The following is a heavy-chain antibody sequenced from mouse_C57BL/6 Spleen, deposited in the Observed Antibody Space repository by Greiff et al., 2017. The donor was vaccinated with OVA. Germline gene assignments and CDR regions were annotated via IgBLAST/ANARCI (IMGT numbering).Heavy chain of an antibody. CDR3: TRNWDLYFDY. CDR2: IDPETGGT. Sequence: QVHVKQSGAELVRPGASVTLSCKASGYTFTDYEMHWVKQTPVHGLEWIGAIDPETGGTAYNQKFKGKAILTADKSSSTAYMELRSLTSEDSAVYYCTRNWDLYFDYWGQGTTLTVSS. V-gene: IGHV1-15*01. D-gene: IGHD4-1*01. CDR1: GYTFTDYE. J-gene: IGHJ2*01.